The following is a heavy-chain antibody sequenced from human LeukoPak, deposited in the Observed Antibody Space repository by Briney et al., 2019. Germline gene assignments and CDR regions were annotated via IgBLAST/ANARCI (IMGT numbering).Heavy chain of an antibody. CDR1: GFTFSSYS. J-gene: IGHJ3*02. D-gene: IGHD1-26*01. Sequence: VQPGGSLRLSCAASGFTFSSYSMNWVRQAPGKGLVWFSRINSDGSSTSYADSVKGRITISRDNAKNTLYLQMNSLRAEDTAVYYCARRGASTGAFDIWGQGTMVTVSS. CDR2: INSDGSST. CDR3: ARRGASTGAFDI. V-gene: IGHV3-74*01.